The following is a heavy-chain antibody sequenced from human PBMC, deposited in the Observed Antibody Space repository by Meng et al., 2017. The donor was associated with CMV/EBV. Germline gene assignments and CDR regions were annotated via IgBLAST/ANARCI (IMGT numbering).Heavy chain of an antibody. V-gene: IGHV5-51*01. CDR2: IYPGDSDT. D-gene: IGHD3-10*01. CDR1: GYSFTSYW. Sequence: KVSCKGSGYSFTSYWIGWVRQMPGKGLEWMGIIYPGDSDTRYSPSFQGQVTISADKSISTAYLQWSSLKASDTAVYYCTSKRRITMVRGVPTYYYYGMDVWGQGTTVTVSS. CDR3: TSKRRITMVRGVPTYYYYGMDV. J-gene: IGHJ6*02.